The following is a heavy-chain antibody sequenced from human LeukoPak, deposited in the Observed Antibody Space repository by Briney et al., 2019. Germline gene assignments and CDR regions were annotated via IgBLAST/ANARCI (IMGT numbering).Heavy chain of an antibody. CDR1: GFTFSSYG. Sequence: GGSLRLSCAASGFTFSSYGMSWVRQAPGKGLEWVSAISGSGGSTYYADSVKGRFTISRENAKNSLYLQMNSLRAEDTAVYYCARAYPKYSSSSAVGYWGQGTLVTVSS. CDR3: ARAYPKYSSSSAVGY. J-gene: IGHJ4*02. V-gene: IGHV3-23*01. D-gene: IGHD6-6*01. CDR2: ISGSGGST.